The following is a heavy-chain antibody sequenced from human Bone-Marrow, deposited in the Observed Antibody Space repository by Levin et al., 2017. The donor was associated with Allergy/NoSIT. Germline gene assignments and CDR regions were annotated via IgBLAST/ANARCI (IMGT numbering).Heavy chain of an antibody. Sequence: QRGESLKISCAASGFAFSNYAMHWVRQAPGKGLDWVGFMWSDDTYKKYADSVKGRFTISRDISKNTLFLEMNSLRADDTAVYYCAREDYGVFAYALDMWGQGTQVTVSS. CDR2: MWSDDTYK. D-gene: IGHD3-16*01. CDR1: GFAFSNYA. V-gene: IGHV3-33*01. CDR3: AREDYGVFAYALDM. J-gene: IGHJ3*02.